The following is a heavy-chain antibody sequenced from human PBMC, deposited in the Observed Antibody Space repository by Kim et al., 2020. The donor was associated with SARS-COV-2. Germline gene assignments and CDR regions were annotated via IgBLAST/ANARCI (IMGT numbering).Heavy chain of an antibody. Sequence: SETLSLTCTVSGGSISTDNYYWVWIRQPPGKGLEWIVSICYSGSTYYNPSLNSRVTIYIDTSKNQFSLKLSSVTAADTAVYYFARDYKRITIFGVDTYGMDVWGQGTTVTVSS. CDR3: ARDYKRITIFGVDTYGMDV. V-gene: IGHV4-39*02. J-gene: IGHJ6*02. CDR1: GGSISTDNYY. CDR2: ICYSGST. D-gene: IGHD3-3*01.